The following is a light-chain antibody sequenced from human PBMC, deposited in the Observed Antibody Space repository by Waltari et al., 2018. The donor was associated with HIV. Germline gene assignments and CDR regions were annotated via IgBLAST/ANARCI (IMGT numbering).Light chain of an antibody. V-gene: IGLV3-21*02. CDR3: QVWDRSSDHVV. CDR2: DVS. Sequence: SYVLTQPPSVSVAPGQTARITCGGNNIGSKSVHWYQQKPGQAPVLVVYDVSDRPSGIPERVSGSNSGNTATLTISRVEAGDEADYYCQVWDRSSDHVVFGGGTKLTVL. J-gene: IGLJ2*01. CDR1: NIGSKS.